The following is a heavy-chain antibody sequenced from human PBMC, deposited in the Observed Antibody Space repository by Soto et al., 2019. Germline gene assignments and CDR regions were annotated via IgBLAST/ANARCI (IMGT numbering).Heavy chain of an antibody. D-gene: IGHD1-1*01. Sequence: QVQLVQSGAEVKRPGASVKVSCKAAGYTFSSYGISWVRQAAGQGLEWMGWISTYNDNTNYARKLHGRVTMTRDTSTSTAYMEVRSLRSDDTAVYYCARDNELFDYWGQGTLVTVSS. CDR1: GYTFSSYG. V-gene: IGHV1-18*01. CDR3: ARDNELFDY. J-gene: IGHJ4*02. CDR2: ISTYNDNT.